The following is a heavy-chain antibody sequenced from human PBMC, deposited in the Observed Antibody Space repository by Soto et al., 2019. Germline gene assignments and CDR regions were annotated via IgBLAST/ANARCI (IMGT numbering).Heavy chain of an antibody. CDR1: GGTFSSYA. J-gene: IGHJ6*02. Sequence: QVQLVQSGAEVKKPGSSVKVSCKASGGTFSSYAISWVRQAPGQGLEWMGGIIPIFGTANYAQKFQGRVTITADESTSTAYMELRSLRSEDTAVYYCASNVVVVAATPNYGMDVWGQGTTVTVSS. CDR3: ASNVVVVAATPNYGMDV. CDR2: IIPIFGTA. D-gene: IGHD2-15*01. V-gene: IGHV1-69*01.